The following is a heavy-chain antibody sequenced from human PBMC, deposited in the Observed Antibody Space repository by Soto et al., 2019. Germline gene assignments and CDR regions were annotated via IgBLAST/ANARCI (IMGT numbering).Heavy chain of an antibody. D-gene: IGHD6-19*01. V-gene: IGHV4-34*01. Sequence: SETLSLTCAVYGGSFSGYYWSWIRQPPGKGLEWIGEINHSGSTNYNPSLKSRVTISVDTSKNQFSLKLSSVTAADTAAYYCARGRGIAVARRWFDPWGQGTLVTVSS. J-gene: IGHJ5*02. CDR2: INHSGST. CDR1: GGSFSGYY. CDR3: ARGRGIAVARRWFDP.